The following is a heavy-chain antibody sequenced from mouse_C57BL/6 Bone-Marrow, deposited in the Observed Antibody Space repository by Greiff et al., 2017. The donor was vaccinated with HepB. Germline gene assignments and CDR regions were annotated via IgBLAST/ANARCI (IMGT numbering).Heavy chain of an antibody. CDR1: GYTFTSYW. CDR3: ARSITTVVAGDYFDY. J-gene: IGHJ2*01. D-gene: IGHD1-1*01. CDR2: IYPSDSET. Sequence: QVQLQQPGAELVRPGSSVKLSCKASGYTFTSYWMDWVKQRPGQGLEWIGNIYPSDSETHYNQKFKDKATLTVDKSSSTAYVQLSSLTSEDSAVYYCARSITTVVAGDYFDYWGQGTTLTVSS. V-gene: IGHV1-61*01.